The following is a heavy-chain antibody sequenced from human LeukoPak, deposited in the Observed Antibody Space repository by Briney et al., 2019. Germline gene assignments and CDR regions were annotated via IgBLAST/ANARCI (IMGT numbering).Heavy chain of an antibody. J-gene: IGHJ4*02. V-gene: IGHV1-2*02. CDR1: GYTFIGYY. CDR2: INPNSGGT. D-gene: IGHD6-25*01. Sequence: GASVKVSCKASGYTFIGYYMHWVRQAPGQGLEWMGWINPNSGGTNYAQKFQGRVTMTRDTSISTAYMEVSRLESDDTAVYYCARVPGYSRGSPLDYWGQGTLVTVSS. CDR3: ARVPGYSRGSPLDY.